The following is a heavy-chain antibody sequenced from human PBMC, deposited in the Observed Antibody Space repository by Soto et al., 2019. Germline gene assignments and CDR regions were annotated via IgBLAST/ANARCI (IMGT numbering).Heavy chain of an antibody. Sequence: GSLRLSCXASGFTFSDAWMIWVRQAPGKGLEWVGRIKRKSDGGTTDYAAPVKGRFTISRGDSANTLYLQMNSLKTEDTAVYFCAVNDYLDYWGQGALVTVSS. CDR3: AVNDYLDY. V-gene: IGHV3-15*01. CDR1: GFTFSDAW. CDR2: IKRKSDGGTT. J-gene: IGHJ4*02.